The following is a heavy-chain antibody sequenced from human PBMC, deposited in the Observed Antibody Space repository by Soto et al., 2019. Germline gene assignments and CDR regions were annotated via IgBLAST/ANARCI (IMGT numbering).Heavy chain of an antibody. J-gene: IGHJ4*02. CDR2: IIPIFGTA. Sequence: ASVKVSCKASGGTFSSYAISWVRQAPGQGLEWMGGIIPIFGTANYAQKFQGRVTITADESTSTAYMELSSLRSEDTAVYYCASSNYYDSSGYYPGEDYFDYWGQGTLVTVSS. D-gene: IGHD3-22*01. V-gene: IGHV1-69*13. CDR3: ASSNYYDSSGYYPGEDYFDY. CDR1: GGTFSSYA.